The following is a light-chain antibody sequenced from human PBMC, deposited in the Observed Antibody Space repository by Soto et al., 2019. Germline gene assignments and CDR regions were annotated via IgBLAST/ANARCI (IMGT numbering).Light chain of an antibody. Sequence: EIVLTQSPGTLSLSPGERTTLSCRASQSVSGNYLAWYQQKPGQSPRLLIYGSSDRATGITDRFSGSGSGTDFTLTITKVEHEDIAVYYSQQYGRATPQTFGQVTKREIK. V-gene: IGKV3-20*01. CDR2: GSS. CDR1: QSVSGNY. CDR3: QQYGRATPQT. J-gene: IGKJ2*01.